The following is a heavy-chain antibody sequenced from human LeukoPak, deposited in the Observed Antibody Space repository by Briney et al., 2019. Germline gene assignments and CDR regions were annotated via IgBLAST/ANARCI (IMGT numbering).Heavy chain of an antibody. V-gene: IGHV1-2*06. J-gene: IGHJ5*02. CDR1: GYTFTGYY. CDR2: INPNSGGT. Sequence: ASVKVSCKASGYTFTGYYMHWVRQAPGQGLEWMGRINPNSGGTNYAQKFQGRVTMTRDTSLSTAYVELSRLRSDDTAVYYCAREGRAANWFDPWGQGTLVTVSS. CDR3: AREGRAANWFDP.